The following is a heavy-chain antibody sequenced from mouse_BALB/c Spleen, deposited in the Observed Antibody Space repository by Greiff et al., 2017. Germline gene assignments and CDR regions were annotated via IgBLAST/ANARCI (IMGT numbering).Heavy chain of an antibody. Sequence: EVQVVESGGGLVQPGGSRILSCAASGFTFSSFGMHWVRQAPEKGLEWVAYISSGSSTIYYADTVKGRFTISRDNPKNTLFLQMTSLRSEDTAMYYCARDGYDYAWFAYWGQGTLVTVSA. V-gene: IGHV5-17*02. J-gene: IGHJ3*01. D-gene: IGHD2-4*01. CDR1: GFTFSSFG. CDR2: ISSGSSTI. CDR3: ARDGYDYAWFAY.